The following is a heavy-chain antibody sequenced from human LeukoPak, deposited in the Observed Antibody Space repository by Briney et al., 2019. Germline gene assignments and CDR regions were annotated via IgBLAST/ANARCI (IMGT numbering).Heavy chain of an antibody. D-gene: IGHD5-24*01. CDR1: VGSVRSHY. J-gene: IGHJ4*02. CDR3: ARGGRDGPVDF. Sequence: SETLSLTCIVSVGSVRSHYWNWIRQPPGKGLEWIGFMSYSGINDYNPSLKSRVSISIDTSRNRVSLRLSSVTAADTAYYRCARGGRDGPVDFGGQGTLVTVSS. V-gene: IGHV4-59*02. CDR2: MSYSGIN.